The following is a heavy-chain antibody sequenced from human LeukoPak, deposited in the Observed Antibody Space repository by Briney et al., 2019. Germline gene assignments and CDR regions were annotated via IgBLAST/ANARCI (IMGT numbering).Heavy chain of an antibody. D-gene: IGHD3-10*01. Sequence: GGSLRLSCAASGFSFSSHWMSWVRQAPGKGLEWVSYISSSSSTIYYADSVKGRFTISRDNTKNSLYLQMNSLRAEDTAVYYCSPSGSFYYFDYWGQGTLVTVSS. CDR3: SPSGSFYYFDY. J-gene: IGHJ4*02. CDR1: GFSFSSHW. CDR2: ISSSSSTI. V-gene: IGHV3-48*04.